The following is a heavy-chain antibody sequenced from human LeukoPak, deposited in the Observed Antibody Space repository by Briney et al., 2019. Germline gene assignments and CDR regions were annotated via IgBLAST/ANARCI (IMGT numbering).Heavy chain of an antibody. D-gene: IGHD2-15*01. CDR1: GGSISSYY. V-gene: IGHV4-59*01. J-gene: IGHJ6*03. CDR2: IYYSGST. CDR3: ARACSGGSCYSTSYYYYYYMDF. Sequence: SETLSLTCTVSGGSISSYYWSWIRQPPGKGLEWIGYIYYSGSTNYNPSLKSRVTISVDTSKNQFFLKPSSVTAADTAVYYCARACSGGSCYSTSYYYYYYMDFWGKGTTVTVSS.